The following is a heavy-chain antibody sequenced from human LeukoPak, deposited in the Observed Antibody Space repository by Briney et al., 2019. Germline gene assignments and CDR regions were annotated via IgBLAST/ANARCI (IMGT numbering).Heavy chain of an antibody. D-gene: IGHD2-2*01. CDR2: IYYSGST. J-gene: IGHJ3*02. CDR1: GGSISSYY. CDR3: ARLCSSTSCPLDI. Sequence: SETLSLTCTVSGGSISSYYWSWIRQPPGKGLEWIGYIYYSGSTNYNPSLKSRVTISVDTSKNQFSLKLSSVTAADTAVYYCARLCSSTSCPLDIWGQGTMVTVSS. V-gene: IGHV4-59*01.